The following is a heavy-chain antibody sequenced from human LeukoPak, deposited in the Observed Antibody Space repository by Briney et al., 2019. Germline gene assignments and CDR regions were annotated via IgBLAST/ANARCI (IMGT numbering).Heavy chain of an antibody. D-gene: IGHD3-22*01. J-gene: IGHJ4*02. V-gene: IGHV4-31*03. Sequence: PSQTLSLTCTVSGGSISSGGYYWSWIRQHPGKVLEWIGYIYYSGSTYYNPSLKSRVTISVDTSKNQFSLKLSSVTAADTAVYYCARGGDYYDSSLSLFDYWGQGTLVTVSS. CDR1: GGSISSGGYY. CDR2: IYYSGST. CDR3: ARGGDYYDSSLSLFDY.